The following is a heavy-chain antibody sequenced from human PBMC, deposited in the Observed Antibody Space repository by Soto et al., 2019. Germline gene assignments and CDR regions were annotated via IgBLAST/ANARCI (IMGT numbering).Heavy chain of an antibody. D-gene: IGHD2-21*01. J-gene: IGHJ1*01. CDR2: ISGNGTVT. CDR1: GFAFSTYA. Sequence: GSLILSLDVSGFAFSTYAMNWVRQAPGKGMEWVSAISGNGTVTYYADSVKGRFTISRDNSKDTVFLQMNSLTVEDTAIYFCAKILRPAIPVMVVDPFGSWGQGTVVTVYS. V-gene: IGHV3-23*01. CDR3: AKILRPAIPVMVVDPFGS.